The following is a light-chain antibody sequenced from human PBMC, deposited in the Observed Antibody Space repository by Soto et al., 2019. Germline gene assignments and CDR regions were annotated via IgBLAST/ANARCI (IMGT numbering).Light chain of an antibody. CDR3: ASYTTSSTYV. J-gene: IGLJ1*01. CDR2: DVS. V-gene: IGLV2-14*03. Sequence: QSALTQPASVSGSPGQSIAISCTGTSSDVGAFNYVSWYQQHPGKAPKFMIFDVSSRPSGVSDRFSGSKSGNTASLTISGLQTEDEADYYCASYTTSSTYVFGTGTRSPS. CDR1: SSDVGAFNY.